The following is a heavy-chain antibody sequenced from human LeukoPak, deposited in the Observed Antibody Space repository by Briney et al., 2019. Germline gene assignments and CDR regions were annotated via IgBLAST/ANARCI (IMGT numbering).Heavy chain of an antibody. Sequence: GGSLRLSCVASGFTFSSYGMHWVRQAPGKGLEWVAVIWYDGSNKYYADSVKGRFTISIDNAKNSLYLQMNSLRAEDTAVYYCARGSGGKFYYYYYMDVWGKGTTVTVSS. J-gene: IGHJ6*03. V-gene: IGHV3-33*03. CDR2: IWYDGSNK. CDR3: ARGSGGKFYYYYYMDV. D-gene: IGHD4-23*01. CDR1: GFTFSSYG.